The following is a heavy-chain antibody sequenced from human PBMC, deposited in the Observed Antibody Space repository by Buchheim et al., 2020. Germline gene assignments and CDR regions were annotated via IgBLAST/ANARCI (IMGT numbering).Heavy chain of an antibody. CDR3: ARGRYSSGWYFDY. CDR2: MMQDGTEK. CDR1: GFTLSNYW. J-gene: IGHJ4*02. Sequence: EVQLVESGGGLVQPGGSMRLSCAASGFTLSNYWISWVRQAPGQGLEWVANMMQDGTEKYYVDSLKGRFTISRDNAKNSLYLQMNSRGAEDTAVYYCARGRYSSGWYFDYWGQGIL. V-gene: IGHV3-7*01. D-gene: IGHD6-19*01.